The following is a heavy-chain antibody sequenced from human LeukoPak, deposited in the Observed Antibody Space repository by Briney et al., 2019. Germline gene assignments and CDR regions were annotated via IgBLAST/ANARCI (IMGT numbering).Heavy chain of an antibody. CDR2: INHSGST. CDR1: GGSFSGYY. Sequence: SSEALSLTCAVLGGSFSGYYWSWIRQPPGKGLEWIGEINHSGSTNYNPSLKSRVTISVDTSKNQFSLKLSSVTAADTAVYYCARGDSSSWHAFDNWGQGTMVTVSS. J-gene: IGHJ3*02. V-gene: IGHV4-34*01. D-gene: IGHD6-13*01. CDR3: ARGDSSSWHAFDN.